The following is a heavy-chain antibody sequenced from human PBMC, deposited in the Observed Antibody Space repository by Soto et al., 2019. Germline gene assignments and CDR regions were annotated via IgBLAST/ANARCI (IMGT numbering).Heavy chain of an antibody. CDR3: AKTYCSGGSCYGGLGFFDY. Sequence: PWGALRLSCGASGFTVSRYGMHLVRQAPGKGLEWVAVISYDGSNKYYADSVKGRFTISRDNSKNTLYLQMNSLRAEDTAVYYCAKTYCSGGSCYGGLGFFDYWGQGTLVTVSS. CDR2: ISYDGSNK. J-gene: IGHJ4*02. V-gene: IGHV3-30*18. D-gene: IGHD2-15*01. CDR1: GFTVSRYG.